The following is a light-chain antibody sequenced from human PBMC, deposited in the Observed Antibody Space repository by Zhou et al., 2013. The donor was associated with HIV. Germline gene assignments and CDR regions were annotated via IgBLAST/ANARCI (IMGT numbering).Light chain of an antibody. V-gene: IGKV3-15*01. J-gene: IGKJ2*01. CDR3: QQYDTWPS. CDR2: DTS. Sequence: EIVMTQSPATLSVSPGERVTLSCRASQSVSNYLAWYQHNPGQAPRLLIYDTSTRATGVPARFSGSGSGRDFTLTISGLQSEDFALYYCQQYDTWPSFGQGTKLQIK. CDR1: QSVSNY.